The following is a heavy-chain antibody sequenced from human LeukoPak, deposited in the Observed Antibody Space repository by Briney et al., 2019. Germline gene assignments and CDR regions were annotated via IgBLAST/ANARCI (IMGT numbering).Heavy chain of an antibody. D-gene: IGHD6-13*01. J-gene: IGHJ5*02. CDR2: ISAYNGNT. V-gene: IGHV1-18*01. CDR1: GYTFTSYG. CDR3: ARDANPIAAPGVNWFDP. Sequence: ASVKASCKASGYTFTSYGISWVRQAPGQGLEWMGWISAYNGNTNYAQKLQGRVTMTTDTSTSTAYMELRSLRSDDTAVYYCARDANPIAAPGVNWFDPWGQGTLVTVSS.